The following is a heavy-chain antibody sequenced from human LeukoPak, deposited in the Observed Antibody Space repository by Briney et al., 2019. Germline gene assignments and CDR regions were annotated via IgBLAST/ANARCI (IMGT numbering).Heavy chain of an antibody. CDR3: ARDHDYGDYRGDAFDI. CDR2: IYYSGST. D-gene: IGHD4-17*01. Sequence: PSGTLSLTCTVSGGSISSYYWSWIRQPPGKGLEWIGYIYYSGSTNYNPSLKSRVTISVDTSKNQFSLKLSSVTAADTAVYYCARDHDYGDYRGDAFDIWGQGTMVTVSS. V-gene: IGHV4-59*01. J-gene: IGHJ3*02. CDR1: GGSISSYY.